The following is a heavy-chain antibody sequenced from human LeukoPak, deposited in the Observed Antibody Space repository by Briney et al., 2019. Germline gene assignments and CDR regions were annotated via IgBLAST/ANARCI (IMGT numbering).Heavy chain of an antibody. V-gene: IGHV3-30*18. Sequence: GGSLRLSCAASGFTFSSYGMYWVRQAPGKGLEWVAVISYDGSNKYYADSVKGRFTISRDNSKNTLYLQMNSLRAEDTAVYYCAKDMYGDKEGFDYWGQGTLVTVSS. CDR3: AKDMYGDKEGFDY. CDR2: ISYDGSNK. CDR1: GFTFSSYG. J-gene: IGHJ4*02. D-gene: IGHD4-23*01.